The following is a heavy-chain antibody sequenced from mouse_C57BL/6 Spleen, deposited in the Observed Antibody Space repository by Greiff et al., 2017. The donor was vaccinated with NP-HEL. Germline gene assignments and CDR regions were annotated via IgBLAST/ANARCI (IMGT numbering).Heavy chain of an antibody. CDR2: ISSGSSTI. Sequence: EVHLVESGGGLVKPGGSLKLSCAASGFTFSDYGMHWVRQAPEKGLEWVAYISSGSSTIYYADTVKGRFTISRDNAKNTLFLQMTSLRSEDTAMYYCARKDSSGYYAMDYWGQGTSVTVSS. V-gene: IGHV5-17*01. D-gene: IGHD3-2*02. CDR3: ARKDSSGYYAMDY. CDR1: GFTFSDYG. J-gene: IGHJ4*01.